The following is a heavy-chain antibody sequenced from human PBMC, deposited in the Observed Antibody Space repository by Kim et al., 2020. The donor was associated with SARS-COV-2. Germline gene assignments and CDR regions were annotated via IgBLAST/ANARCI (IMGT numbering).Heavy chain of an antibody. Sequence: ADFGKGRFSISRDNSKRTLYLQMNSLRAEDSGVYYCAGGPESNGHLLEYWGQGTLVTVSS. D-gene: IGHD1-1*01. CDR3: AGGPESNGHLLEY. V-gene: IGHV3-74*01. J-gene: IGHJ4*02.